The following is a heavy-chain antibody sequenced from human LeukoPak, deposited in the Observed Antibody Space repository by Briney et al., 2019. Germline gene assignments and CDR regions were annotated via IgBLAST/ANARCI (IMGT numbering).Heavy chain of an antibody. CDR2: ISYSGST. Sequence: SQTLSLTCTVSGGSISSGDYYWSWIRQPPGKGLEWIGYISYSGSTYYNPSLKSRVTIPVDTSKNQFSLKLSSVTAADTAVYYCARAQSEYQLLYGAFDIWGQGTMVTVSS. D-gene: IGHD2-2*02. V-gene: IGHV4-30-4*01. J-gene: IGHJ3*02. CDR1: GGSISSGDYY. CDR3: ARAQSEYQLLYGAFDI.